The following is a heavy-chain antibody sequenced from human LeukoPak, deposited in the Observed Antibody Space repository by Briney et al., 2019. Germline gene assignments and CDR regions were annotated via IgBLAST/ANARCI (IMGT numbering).Heavy chain of an antibody. CDR2: INHSGST. CDR1: GGSFSGYY. V-gene: IGHV4-34*01. CDR3: ARGSRGGDNY. Sequence: SETLSLTCAVYGGSFSGYYWSWIRQPPGKGLEWIGEINHSGSTNYNPSLKSRVTKSVDTSKNQFSLKLSSVTAADTAVYYCARGSRGGDNYWGQGTLVTVSS. J-gene: IGHJ4*02. D-gene: IGHD2-21*02.